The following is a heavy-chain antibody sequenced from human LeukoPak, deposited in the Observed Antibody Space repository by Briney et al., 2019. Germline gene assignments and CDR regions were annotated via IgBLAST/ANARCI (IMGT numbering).Heavy chain of an antibody. CDR2: ISHSGST. CDR1: GDSITTNSYY. Sequence: SETLSLTCTVSGDSITTNSYYWGWIRQPPGKGLEWIGTISHSGSTYYNPSLKSRVTISLDTSKNQFFLRLSSVTAADTAVYYCARGQARLSWFDPWGQGTLVTVSS. V-gene: IGHV4-39*07. D-gene: IGHD6-19*01. CDR3: ARGQARLSWFDP. J-gene: IGHJ5*02.